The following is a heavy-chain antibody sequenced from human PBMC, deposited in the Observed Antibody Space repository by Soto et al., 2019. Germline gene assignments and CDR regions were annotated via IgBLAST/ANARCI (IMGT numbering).Heavy chain of an antibody. CDR3: ARDTKLLRGYYGMDV. Sequence: PSETLSLTCTVCGGSVSSDSYYWTWTRAPPGKGLEWIGYIYYSGSTNYNPALKSRVTISVDTSKNQFSLKLSSVTAADTAVDYCARDTKLLRGYYGMDVWGQGTTGTVSS. J-gene: IGHJ6*02. CDR1: GGSVSSDSYY. D-gene: IGHD2-15*01. CDR2: IYYSGST. V-gene: IGHV4-61*01.